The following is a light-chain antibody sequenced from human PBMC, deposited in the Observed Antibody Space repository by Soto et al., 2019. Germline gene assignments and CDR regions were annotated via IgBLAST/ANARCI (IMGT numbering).Light chain of an antibody. CDR2: DAS. Sequence: EIVLTQSPATLSLSPGERATLSCRASQSVSSYLAWYQQKPGQAPRLLIYDASNRATGIPARCIGSGSGTDFTLTISSLEPEDFAVYYCQQRSNWPRFTFGPGTKVDIK. J-gene: IGKJ3*01. CDR3: QQRSNWPRFT. CDR1: QSVSSY. V-gene: IGKV3-11*01.